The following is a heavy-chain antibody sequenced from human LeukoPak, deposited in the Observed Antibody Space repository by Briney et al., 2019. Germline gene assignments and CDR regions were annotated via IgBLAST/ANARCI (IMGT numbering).Heavy chain of an antibody. J-gene: IGHJ3*02. V-gene: IGHV1-46*01. CDR2: INPSGGST. D-gene: IGHD3-16*01. CDR1: GYTFISYY. Sequence: ASVKFSCKASGYTFISYYMHWVRQAPGQGLEWMGIINPSGGSTNYAQKFQGRVTMTRDTSTSTVYMDLSSLRSEDTAVYYCAREGGSSEINDAFDIWGQGTMVTVSS. CDR3: AREGGSSEINDAFDI.